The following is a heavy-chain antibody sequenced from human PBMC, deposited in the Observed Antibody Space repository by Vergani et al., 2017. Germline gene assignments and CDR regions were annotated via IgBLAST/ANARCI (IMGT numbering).Heavy chain of an antibody. CDR1: GFSLSTSGMR. J-gene: IGHJ4*02. CDR3: ARIREVTFDY. CDR2: IDWDDDK. Sequence: QVTLKESGPALVKPTQTLTLTCTFSGFSLSTSGMRVSWIRQPPGKALEWLARIDWDDDKSYSTSLKSRLSISKDTSKSQVVLTMTNMDPVDTATYYCARIREVTFDYRGQGTLVTVSS. D-gene: IGHD1-26*01. V-gene: IGHV2-70*04.